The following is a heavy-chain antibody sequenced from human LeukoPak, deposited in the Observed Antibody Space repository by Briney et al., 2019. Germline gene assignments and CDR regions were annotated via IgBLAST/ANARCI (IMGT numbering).Heavy chain of an antibody. CDR2: IKQDGSKK. D-gene: IGHD5-24*01. V-gene: IGHV3-7*04. CDR3: TRVGYIDEGIDY. Sequence: GGSLRLSCVASGFPFSSYWMTWVRQAPGKGLEWVANIKQDGSKKSYVDSVKGRFTISRDNAKNSLYPQMNSLRAEDTAIYCCTRVGYIDEGIDYWGQGTLVTVSS. CDR1: GFPFSSYW. J-gene: IGHJ4*02.